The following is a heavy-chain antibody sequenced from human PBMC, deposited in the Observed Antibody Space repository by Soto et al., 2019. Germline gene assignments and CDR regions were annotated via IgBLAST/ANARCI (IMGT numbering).Heavy chain of an antibody. Sequence: QVQLVQSGAEVKKPGSSVKVSCKASGGDFINYGISWVRQAPGQGLEWMGGIIPIFRSANYAQKFQGRVTIAADESTTTAYMALHTLTSDDPAVYYCERDRYAAGVGYHYESAYWGQGTLVTVSS. J-gene: IGHJ4*02. V-gene: IGHV1-69*01. CDR3: ERDRYAAGVGYHYESAY. CDR2: IIPIFRSA. CDR1: GGDFINYG. D-gene: IGHD3-22*01.